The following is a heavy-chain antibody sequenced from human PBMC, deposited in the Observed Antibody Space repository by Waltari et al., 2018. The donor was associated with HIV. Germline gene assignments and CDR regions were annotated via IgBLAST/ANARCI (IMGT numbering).Heavy chain of an antibody. V-gene: IGHV5-51*01. Sequence: EVQLVQSGAEVQKPGESLKIAGKGSGSSFTSYWIGWVRQMPGKGLEWMGVIYPGDADTRYSPAFQGQVTISADKSISTAYLQWSSLKASDTAMYYCARPRQMYLSYTIDAFDIWGQGTMVTVSS. J-gene: IGHJ3*02. CDR1: GSSFTSYW. CDR2: IYPGDADT. CDR3: ARPRQMYLSYTIDAFDI. D-gene: IGHD2-8*01.